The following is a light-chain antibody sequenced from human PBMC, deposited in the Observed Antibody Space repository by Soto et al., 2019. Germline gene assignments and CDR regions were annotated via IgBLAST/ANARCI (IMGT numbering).Light chain of an antibody. J-gene: IGLJ1*01. CDR2: SNN. CDR3: AAWDDSLNGPYV. CDR1: SSNIGSNT. Sequence: QSVLNQPPSASGTPGQRVTISCSGSSSNIGSNTVNWYQQLPGTAPKLLIYSNNQRPSGVPDRFSGPKSGTSASLAISGLQSEDEADYYCAAWDDSLNGPYVFGTGTKVTVL. V-gene: IGLV1-44*01.